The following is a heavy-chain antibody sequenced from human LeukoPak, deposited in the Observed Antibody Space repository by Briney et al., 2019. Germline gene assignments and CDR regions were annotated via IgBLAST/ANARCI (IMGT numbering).Heavy chain of an antibody. Sequence: GGSLRLSCAASGFTFSNYSTNWARQAPGKGLEWVSSISSRSSYIYYADSVKGRFTISRDNAKNSLYLQMDSLRAEDTAVYYCASLPTAASYMDVWGKGTTVTVSS. V-gene: IGHV3-21*01. CDR2: ISSRSSYI. CDR3: ASLPTAASYMDV. J-gene: IGHJ6*03. D-gene: IGHD6-25*01. CDR1: GFTFSNYS.